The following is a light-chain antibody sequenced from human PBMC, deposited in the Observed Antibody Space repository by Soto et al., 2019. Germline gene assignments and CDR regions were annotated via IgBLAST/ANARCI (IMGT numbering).Light chain of an antibody. CDR2: AAS. Sequence: DIQMTQSPSTLPASVGDRFTITCRASQSISNWLAWYQQKPGKAPKLLIYAASSLQSGVPSRFSGSGSGTDFTLTISRLQPEDFATYYCQQSYSTPITFGHGTKVDIK. V-gene: IGKV1-39*01. CDR3: QQSYSTPIT. CDR1: QSISNW. J-gene: IGKJ1*01.